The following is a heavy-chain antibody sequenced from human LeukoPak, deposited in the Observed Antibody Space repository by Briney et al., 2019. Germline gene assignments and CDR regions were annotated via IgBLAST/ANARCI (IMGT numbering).Heavy chain of an antibody. CDR3: ARGDNYKMLYYFEY. Sequence: ASVKVSCKASGYIFTSYYINWVRQAPGQGLKWMGWISGYNGRTDYAQMLQGRVTMTTDTSTSTAYMELRGLTSDDTAVYYCARGDNYKMLYYFEYWGQGTLVAVSS. D-gene: IGHD1-1*01. CDR2: ISGYNGRT. J-gene: IGHJ4*02. V-gene: IGHV1-18*01. CDR1: GYIFTSYY.